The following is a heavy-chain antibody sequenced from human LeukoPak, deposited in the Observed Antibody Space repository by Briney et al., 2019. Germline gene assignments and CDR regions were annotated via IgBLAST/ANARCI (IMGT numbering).Heavy chain of an antibody. V-gene: IGHV3-43*01. Sequence: PGGSLRLSCAASGFSFNDYTMHWVRQAPGKGLEWVSLISWDGGSTYYADSVKGRFTISRDNSKNSLYLQMNSLRTEDTALYYCAKGDLHDSWGQLEHLGYFDYWGQGTLVTVSS. J-gene: IGHJ4*02. CDR1: GFSFNDYT. CDR3: AKGDLHDSWGQLEHLGYFDY. CDR2: ISWDGGST. D-gene: IGHD1-1*01.